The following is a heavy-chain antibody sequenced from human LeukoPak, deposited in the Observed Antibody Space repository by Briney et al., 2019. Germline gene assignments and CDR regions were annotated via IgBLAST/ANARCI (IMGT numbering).Heavy chain of an antibody. V-gene: IGHV4-59*01. CDR3: ARGLVLATDDAFDV. J-gene: IGHJ3*01. CDR2: IWDTEIT. D-gene: IGHD5-12*01. Sequence: SETLSLTCTVSGGSIRSYFWSWLRQPPGKGLEWIGYIWDTEITDYNPSLKSRVTISLDTSKNHFSLKLRSVTAADTALYFCARGLVLATDDAFDVWGQGTLVTVSS. CDR1: GGSIRSYF.